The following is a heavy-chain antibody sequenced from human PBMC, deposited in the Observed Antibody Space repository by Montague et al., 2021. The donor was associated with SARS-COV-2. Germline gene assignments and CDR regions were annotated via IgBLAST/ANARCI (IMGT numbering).Heavy chain of an antibody. CDR3: ARGSGSASATWFDP. D-gene: IGHD6-25*01. CDR1: GGSIGSHY. CDR2: IYYTGIT. J-gene: IGHJ5*02. V-gene: IGHV4-59*11. Sequence: SETLSLTCTVSGGSIGSHYWSWIRLPPGKGLEWVGHIYYTGITKYKSSLKSRVTISVDTSKNQLSLKLDSVTAAATAVYYCARGSGSASATWFDPWGQGTLVTVSS.